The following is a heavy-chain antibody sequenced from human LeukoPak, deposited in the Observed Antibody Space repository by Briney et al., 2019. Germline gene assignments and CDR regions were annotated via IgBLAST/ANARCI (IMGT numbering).Heavy chain of an antibody. CDR3: ARASRLLRYFDWLLSNDY. CDR1: GYTFTSYG. CDR2: RSAYNGNT. Sequence: GASVKVSCKASGYTFTSYGISWVRHAPGQGLELVGWRSAYNGNTNYAQKLQGRVTMNTDTSTSPAYMEVRSLRSDDTAVYYCARASRLLRYFDWLLSNDYWGQGTLVTVSS. V-gene: IGHV1-18*01. D-gene: IGHD3-9*01. J-gene: IGHJ4*02.